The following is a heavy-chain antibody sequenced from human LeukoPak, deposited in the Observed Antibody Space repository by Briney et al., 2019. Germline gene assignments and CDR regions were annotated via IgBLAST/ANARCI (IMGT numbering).Heavy chain of an antibody. Sequence: PSETLSLTCTVSGGSISSYYWSWIRQPPGKGLEWIGYIYYSGSTNYNPSLKSRVTISVDTSKNQFSLNLSSVTAADTAVYYCARHGSSYYYYGLDVWGQGTTVTVSS. J-gene: IGHJ6*02. D-gene: IGHD6-6*01. CDR1: GGSISSYY. CDR2: IYYSGST. V-gene: IGHV4-59*08. CDR3: ARHGSSYYYYGLDV.